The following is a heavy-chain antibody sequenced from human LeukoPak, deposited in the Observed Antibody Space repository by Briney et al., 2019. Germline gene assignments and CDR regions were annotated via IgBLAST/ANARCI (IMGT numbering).Heavy chain of an antibody. V-gene: IGHV3-30*04. D-gene: IGHD2-15*01. J-gene: IGHJ4*02. CDR3: ARDGGFQDIVVVVATAPPDY. CDR1: GFTFSSYA. Sequence: PGGSLRLSCAASGFTFSSYAMHWVRQAPGKGLEWVAVISYDGSNKYYADSVKGRFTVSRDNSKNTLYLQMNSLRAEGTAVYYCARDGGFQDIVVVVATAPPDYWGQGTLVTVSS. CDR2: ISYDGSNK.